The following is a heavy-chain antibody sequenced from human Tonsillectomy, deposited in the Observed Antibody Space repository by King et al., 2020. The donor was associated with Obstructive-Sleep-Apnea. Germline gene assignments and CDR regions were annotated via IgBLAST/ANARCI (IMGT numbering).Heavy chain of an antibody. CDR1: GFTFSTSG. Sequence: VQLVESGGGVVQPGRSLRLSCAASGFTFSTSGIHWVRQAPGKGLEWVAVISYNGGNKYYADSLKGRFTISRDNSKNTLYLQMNSLRAEDTAVYYCAKDSGGGFSGGSCYRYFDYLGPGTLVTVSP. CDR2: ISYNGGNK. V-gene: IGHV3-30*18. J-gene: IGHJ4*02. D-gene: IGHD2-15*01. CDR3: AKDSGGGFSGGSCYRYFDY.